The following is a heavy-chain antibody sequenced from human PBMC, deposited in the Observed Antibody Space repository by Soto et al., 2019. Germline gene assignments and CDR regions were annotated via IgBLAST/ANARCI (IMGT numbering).Heavy chain of an antibody. CDR1: GYTFTSYG. J-gene: IGHJ5*02. CDR2: ISAYNGNT. CDR3: ARDWGPTIFGVVPLFDH. D-gene: IGHD3-3*01. Sequence: ASVKVSCKASGYTFTSYGISWVRQAPGQGLEWMGWISAYNGNTNYAQKLQGRVTMTTDTSTSTAYMELRSLRSDDTAVYYCARDWGPTIFGVVPLFDHWGQGTLVTVSS. V-gene: IGHV1-18*01.